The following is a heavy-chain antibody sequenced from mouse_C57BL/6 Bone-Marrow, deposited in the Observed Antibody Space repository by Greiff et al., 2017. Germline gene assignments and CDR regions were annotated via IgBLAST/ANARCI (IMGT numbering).Heavy chain of an antibody. D-gene: IGHD4-1*01. CDR2: INPGSGGT. CDR1: GYAFTNYL. J-gene: IGHJ3*01. Sequence: QVQLQQSGAELVRPGTSVKVSCKASGYAFTNYLIEWVKQRPGQGLEWIGVINPGSGGTNYNEKFKGKATLTADKSSSTADMQLSSLTSEDSAVCFCARELGWFAYWGQGTLVTVSA. CDR3: ARELGWFAY. V-gene: IGHV1-54*01.